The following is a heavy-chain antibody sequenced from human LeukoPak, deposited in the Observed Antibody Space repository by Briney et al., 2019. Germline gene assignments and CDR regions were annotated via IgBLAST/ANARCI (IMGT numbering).Heavy chain of an antibody. D-gene: IGHD1-26*01. Sequence: GGSLRLSCAASGFTHSSYEMNWVRQAPGKGLEWVSYISSSGSTIYYADSVKGRFTISRDNAKNSLYLQMNSLRAEDTAVYYCARAEPLVGASFDYWGQGTLVTVSS. CDR1: GFTHSSYE. CDR3: ARAEPLVGASFDY. J-gene: IGHJ4*02. V-gene: IGHV3-48*03. CDR2: ISSSGSTI.